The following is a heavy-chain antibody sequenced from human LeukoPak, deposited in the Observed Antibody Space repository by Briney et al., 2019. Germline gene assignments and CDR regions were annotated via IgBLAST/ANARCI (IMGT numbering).Heavy chain of an antibody. CDR3: ARAGYCSSTSCYPYFDC. CDR2: ISYDGSNK. Sequence: GGSLRLSCAASGFTFSSYAMHWVRQAPGKGLEWVAVISYDGSNKYYADSVKGRFTISRDNSKNTLYLQMNSLRAEDTAVYYCARAGYCSSTSCYPYFDCWGQGTLVTVSS. J-gene: IGHJ4*02. CDR1: GFTFSSYA. V-gene: IGHV3-30-3*01. D-gene: IGHD2-2*01.